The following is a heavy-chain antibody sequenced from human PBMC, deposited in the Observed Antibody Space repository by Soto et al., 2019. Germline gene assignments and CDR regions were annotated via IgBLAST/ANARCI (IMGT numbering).Heavy chain of an antibody. V-gene: IGHV3-72*01. Sequence: EVQLVESGGGLVQPGGSLRVSCVVSGFTLSDYYMDWVRQAPGKGLEWIARSRSKAKRYTTEYAASVEGRFSISRDDSRNLVFLEMNSLEADDTAVYYCARVGQEHLTHYFIDYWGQGTLVTVSS. CDR2: SRSKAKRYTT. CDR1: GFTLSDYY. J-gene: IGHJ4*02. D-gene: IGHD3-10*01. CDR3: ARVGQEHLTHYFIDY.